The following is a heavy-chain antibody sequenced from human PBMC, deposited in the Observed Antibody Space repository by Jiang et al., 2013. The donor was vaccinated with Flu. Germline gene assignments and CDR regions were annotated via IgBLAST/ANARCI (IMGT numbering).Heavy chain of an antibody. J-gene: IGHJ4*02. D-gene: IGHD3-9*01. Sequence: KPTQTLTLTCTFSGFSLSTSGMCVSWIRQPPGKALEWPARIDWDDDKYYSTSLKTRLTISKDTSKNQVVLTMTNMDPVDTATYYCARIQHDILTGYYPFDYWGQGTLVTV. CDR1: GFSLSTSGMC. CDR2: IDWDDDK. CDR3: ARIQHDILTGYYPFDY. V-gene: IGHV2-70*11.